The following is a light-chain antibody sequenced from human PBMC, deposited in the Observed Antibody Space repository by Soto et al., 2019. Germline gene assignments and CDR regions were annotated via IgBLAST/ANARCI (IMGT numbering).Light chain of an antibody. CDR2: DAS. V-gene: IGKV3-15*01. J-gene: IGKJ5*01. CDR1: QSVSSN. Sequence: IVMPQSPDLLSLSPGERATLSCRAGQSVSSNLAWYQQKPGQAPRLLIYDASTRATGVPARFSASGSGTEFTLSISSLQSEDIAVYYCQQYNNWPRGTFGQGTRLEIK. CDR3: QQYNNWPRGT.